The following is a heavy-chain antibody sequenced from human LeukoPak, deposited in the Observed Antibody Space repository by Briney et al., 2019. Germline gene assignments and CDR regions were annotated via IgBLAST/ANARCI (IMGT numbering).Heavy chain of an antibody. Sequence: ASVKVSCKASGYTFTSYDISWVRQAPGQGLEWMGWISAYNGNTNYAQKLQGRVTMTTDTSTSTAYMELRSLRSDDTAVYYCARWQYCTNGVCYPYYYYYYMDVWGKGTTVTVSS. CDR3: ARWQYCTNGVCYPYYYYYYMDV. V-gene: IGHV1-18*01. CDR2: ISAYNGNT. D-gene: IGHD2-8*01. CDR1: GYTFTSYD. J-gene: IGHJ6*03.